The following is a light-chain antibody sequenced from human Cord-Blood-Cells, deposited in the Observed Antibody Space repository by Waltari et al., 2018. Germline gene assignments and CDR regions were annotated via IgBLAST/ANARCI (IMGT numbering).Light chain of an antibody. CDR2: DAS. CDR3: QQYDNLPRT. CDR1: QDISNY. V-gene: IGKV1-33*01. J-gene: IGKJ4*01. Sequence: DIQMTQSPSSLSASVGDRVTITCQASQDISNYLNWYQQKPGKAPKLLIYDASNLETGVPSRFSGSGSGTDFTFTISSLPPEDIATYYCQQYDNLPRTCGGGTKVEIK.